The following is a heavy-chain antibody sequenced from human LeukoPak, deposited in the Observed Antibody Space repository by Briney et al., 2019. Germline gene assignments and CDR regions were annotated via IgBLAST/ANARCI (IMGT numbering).Heavy chain of an antibody. D-gene: IGHD3-22*01. CDR1: GYSISSGFY. J-gene: IGHJ4*02. CDR3: ARLLYDSSGYYYAFDY. Sequence: KPSETLSLTCGVSGYSISSGFYWGWIRQPPGKGLEWIGIIYRSGSTFYNPSLRSRITISVDTSKNQFSLKMSSVTAADTAVYYCARLLYDSSGYYYAFDYWGQGTLVTVSS. CDR2: IYRSGST. V-gene: IGHV4-38-2*01.